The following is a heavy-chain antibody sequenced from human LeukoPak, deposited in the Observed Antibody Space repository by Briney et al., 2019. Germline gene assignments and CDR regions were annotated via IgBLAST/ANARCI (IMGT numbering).Heavy chain of an antibody. D-gene: IGHD4-11*01. CDR1: GYTFTSYH. Sequence: ASVKVSCKASGYTFTSYHIHWVRQAPGQGLEWMGIINCGGDSTTYAQKFQGRVTMTRDTSTTTVYMELTSLRSEDTGVYYCARDSTAVTRKYYYYYYYMEVWGKGTTVTVSS. J-gene: IGHJ6*03. CDR3: ARDSTAVTRKYYYYYYYMEV. CDR2: INCGGDST. V-gene: IGHV1-46*01.